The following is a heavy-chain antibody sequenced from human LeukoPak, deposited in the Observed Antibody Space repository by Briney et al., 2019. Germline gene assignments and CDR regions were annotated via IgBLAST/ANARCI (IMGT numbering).Heavy chain of an antibody. V-gene: IGHV3-30*03. CDR1: GFTFSSYG. Sequence: PGRSLRLSCAASGFTFSSYGMHWVRQAPGKGLEWVAVISYDGSNKYYADSVKGRFTISRDNSKNTLYLQMNSLRAEDTAVYYCATDITIFGVVIEMFDYWGQGTLVTVSS. D-gene: IGHD3-3*01. CDR3: ATDITIFGVVIEMFDY. J-gene: IGHJ4*02. CDR2: ISYDGSNK.